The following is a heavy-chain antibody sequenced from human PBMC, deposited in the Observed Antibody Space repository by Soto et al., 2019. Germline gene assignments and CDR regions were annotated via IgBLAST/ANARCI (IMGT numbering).Heavy chain of an antibody. CDR2: ISWNSGSI. D-gene: IGHD6-6*01. Sequence: EVQLVESGGGLVQPGRSLRLSCAASGFTFVDYAMHWVRQAPGKGLEWVSGISWNSGSIGYADSVKGRFTISRDNAKNSLYLQMNSLRAEDTALYYCAKSGYSSSSGFDYWGQGTLVTVSS. J-gene: IGHJ4*02. V-gene: IGHV3-9*01. CDR1: GFTFVDYA. CDR3: AKSGYSSSSGFDY.